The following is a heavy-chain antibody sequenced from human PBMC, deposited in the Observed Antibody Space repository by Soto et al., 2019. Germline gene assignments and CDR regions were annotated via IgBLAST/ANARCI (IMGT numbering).Heavy chain of an antibody. Sequence: QVQLQESGPGLVKPSQTLSITCTVSGGSIGSGDYYWSWIRQHPGKGLEWIGYIYYSGDTYYNPSLQSRVTKSVDTPKNHFSLKLTSVTAADTAVYYCAREVSPNSRGWYTVLVRRFDSWGQGTLVTVSS. D-gene: IGHD6-19*01. V-gene: IGHV4-31*03. CDR2: IYYSGDT. CDR3: AREVSPNSRGWYTVLVRRFDS. J-gene: IGHJ5*01. CDR1: GGSIGSGDYY.